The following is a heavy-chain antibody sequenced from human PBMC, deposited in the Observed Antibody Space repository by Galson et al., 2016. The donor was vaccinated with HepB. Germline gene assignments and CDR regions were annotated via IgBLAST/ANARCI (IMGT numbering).Heavy chain of an antibody. V-gene: IGHV5-51*01. CDR3: ARRGAEAADGYSDHGSDD. D-gene: IGHD3-16*01. J-gene: IGHJ6*02. Sequence: QSGAEVKKSGESLKISCQGSGYTFSKYWVVWVRQMPGKGPEWMGIIYPSASNARYSPSFQGQVTISADKSTSTTYLQWRSLKTSDTATYYCARRGAEAADGYSDHGSDDWGQGTTVTVSS. CDR1: GYTFSKYW. CDR2: IYPSASNA.